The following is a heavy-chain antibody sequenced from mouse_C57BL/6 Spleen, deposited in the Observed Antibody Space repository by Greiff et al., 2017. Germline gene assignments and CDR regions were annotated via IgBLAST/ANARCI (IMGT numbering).Heavy chain of an antibody. CDR3: ASSTPFYYGSSTGGYFDY. CDR2: INPSNGGT. V-gene: IGHV1-53*01. D-gene: IGHD1-1*01. J-gene: IGHJ2*01. CDR1: GYTFTSYW. Sequence: QVQLQQPGTELVKPGASVKLSCKASGYTFTSYWMHWVKQRPGQGLEWIGNINPSNGGTNYNEKFKSKATLTVDKSSSTAYMQLSSLTSEDSAVYYCASSTPFYYGSSTGGYFDYWGQGTTLTVSS.